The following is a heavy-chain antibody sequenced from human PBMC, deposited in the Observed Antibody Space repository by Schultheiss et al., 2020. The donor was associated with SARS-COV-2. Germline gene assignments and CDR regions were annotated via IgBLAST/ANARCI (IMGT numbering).Heavy chain of an antibody. CDR1: GGTFTNSA. D-gene: IGHD2-15*01. V-gene: IGHV1-69*01. CDR3: ARGWYCSDGNCPAIYGMDV. J-gene: IGHJ6*02. Sequence: GGSLRLSCKASGGTFTNSAISWVRQAPGQGLAPGQGLEWVGGVIPIFGEANYAQKFQGRVTITADESTTTAYMELSSLRSEDTAIYYCARGWYCSDGNCPAIYGMDVWGQGTTVTVSS. CDR2: VIPIFGEA.